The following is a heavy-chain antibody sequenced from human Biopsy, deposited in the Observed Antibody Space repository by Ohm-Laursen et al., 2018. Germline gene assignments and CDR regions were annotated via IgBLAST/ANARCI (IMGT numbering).Heavy chain of an antibody. Sequence: SDTLSLTCTVSGGSISGYHWSWIRKSPGKGLEWIASIYYSGTTNKNPSLKSRVTISVDTSKRQFYLELSSVTAADTAVYFCARDSRGGHLNTTLITGKNLDSWGQGILVTVSS. CDR3: ARDSRGGHLNTTLITGKNLDS. D-gene: IGHD3-16*01. J-gene: IGHJ4*02. CDR2: IYYSGTT. CDR1: GGSISGYH. V-gene: IGHV4-59*01.